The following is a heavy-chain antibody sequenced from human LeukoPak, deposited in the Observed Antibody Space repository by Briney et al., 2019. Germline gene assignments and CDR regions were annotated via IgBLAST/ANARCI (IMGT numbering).Heavy chain of an antibody. V-gene: IGHV3-30*04. J-gene: IGHJ4*02. CDR1: RFQFSSYA. Sequence: PGGSLRLSCVASRFQFSSYAMSWVRQAPGKGLEWVAVISYDGSNKYYAVSVKGRFTISRDNSKNTLYLQMNSLRAEDTAVYYCARGYGGDYYDSSGYSRPYYFDYWGQGTLVTVSS. CDR3: ARGYGGDYYDSSGYSRPYYFDY. CDR2: ISYDGSNK. D-gene: IGHD3-22*01.